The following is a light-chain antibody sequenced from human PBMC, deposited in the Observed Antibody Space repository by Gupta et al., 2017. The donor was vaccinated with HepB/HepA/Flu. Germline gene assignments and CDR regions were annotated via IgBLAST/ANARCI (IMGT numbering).Light chain of an antibody. CDR3: QQYNSWPPWT. CDR2: GAS. CDR1: QSVSSN. J-gene: IGKJ1*01. Sequence: IVLTHSPATLSVSQAERATLSCRASQSVSSNLDWYQQKPGQAPRLLIYGASTMASGIPARFSGSGSGTEFTLTISSLQSEDFAVYYCQQYNSWPPWTFGQGTKVEIK. V-gene: IGKV3-15*01.